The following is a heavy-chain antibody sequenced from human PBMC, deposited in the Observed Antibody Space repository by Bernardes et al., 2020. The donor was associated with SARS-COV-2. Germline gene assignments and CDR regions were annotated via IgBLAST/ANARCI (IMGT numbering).Heavy chain of an antibody. D-gene: IGHD2-15*01. CDR1: GFTFSSYC. CDR3: ASQGYCSGGTCQHY. Sequence: GGSLRLSCAASGFTFSSYCMHWVRQAPGKGPVWVSRIKSDGSDTTYADSVKGRFTISRDNAKNTLHLQMNSLRAEDTAVYYCASQGYCSGGTCQHYWGQGTLVTVSS. CDR2: IKSDGSDT. J-gene: IGHJ4*02. V-gene: IGHV3-74*01.